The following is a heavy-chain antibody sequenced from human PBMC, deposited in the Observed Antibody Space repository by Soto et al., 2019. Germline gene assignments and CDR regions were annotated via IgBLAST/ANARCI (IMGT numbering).Heavy chain of an antibody. CDR2: IYYSGST. V-gene: IGHV4-59*01. CDR3: ARGGYYGSGTIDP. J-gene: IGHJ5*02. CDR1: GGSISSNY. Sequence: QVQLQESGPGLWKPWETLSLTCTVPGGSISSNYWSWFRQPPGRELEWIGYIYYSGSTNYNPSLKSRVTISVDTSKNQFSLKLSSVTAADTAVYYCARGGYYGSGTIDPWGQGTLVTVSS. D-gene: IGHD3-10*01.